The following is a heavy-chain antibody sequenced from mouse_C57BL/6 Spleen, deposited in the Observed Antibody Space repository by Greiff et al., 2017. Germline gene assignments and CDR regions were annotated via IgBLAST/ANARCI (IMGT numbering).Heavy chain of an antibody. V-gene: IGHV3-6*01. Sequence: EVHLVESGPGLVKPSQSLSLTCSVTGYSITSGYYWNWIRQFPGNKLEWMGYISYDGSNNYNPSLKNRISITRDTSKNQFFLKLNSVTTEDTATYYCARDPDYDYDVGYFDYWGQGTTLTVSS. CDR1: GYSITSGYY. CDR3: ARDPDYDYDVGYFDY. J-gene: IGHJ2*01. CDR2: ISYDGSN. D-gene: IGHD2-4*01.